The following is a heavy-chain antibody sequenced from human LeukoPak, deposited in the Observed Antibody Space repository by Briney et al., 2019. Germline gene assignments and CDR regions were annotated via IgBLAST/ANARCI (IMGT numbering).Heavy chain of an antibody. D-gene: IGHD4-23*01. J-gene: IGHJ4*02. Sequence: GGSLRLSCAASGFNFDRYGMSWVRQAPGKGLEWVSAISGSGYSTYYADSVKGRFTISRDNSKNTLYLQMNSLRAEDTAVYYCARRAGGYSHPYDYWGQGILVTVSS. CDR1: GFNFDRYG. CDR2: ISGSGYST. V-gene: IGHV3-23*01. CDR3: ARRAGGYSHPYDY.